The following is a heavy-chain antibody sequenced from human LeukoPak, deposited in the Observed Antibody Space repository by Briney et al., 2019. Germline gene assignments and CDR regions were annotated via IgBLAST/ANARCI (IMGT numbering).Heavy chain of an antibody. J-gene: IGHJ4*02. CDR1: GFTFSSYA. V-gene: IGHV3-23*01. Sequence: GGSLRLSCAASGFTFSSYAMSWVRQAPGKGLEWVSAISGSGGSTYYAGSVKGRFTISRDNSKNTLYLQMKSLRPEGTALYYCARDAGNPYGDSGSKTRFDYWGQGTLVTVSS. D-gene: IGHD4-17*01. CDR3: ARDAGNPYGDSGSKTRFDY. CDR2: ISGSGGST.